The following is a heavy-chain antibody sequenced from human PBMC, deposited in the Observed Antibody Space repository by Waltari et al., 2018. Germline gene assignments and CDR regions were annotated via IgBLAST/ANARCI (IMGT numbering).Heavy chain of an antibody. CDR1: GFTLSSYS. CDR2: IVSISSYI. Sequence: EVQLVESGGGLVKPGVSLRLACAAPGFTLSSYSMNWVRQAPGNGLAYVSSIVSISSYIDYADSVQGRFTISRDNAKNSLYLQMNSLRAEDTAVYYCARDDYSGYAIGWFYPWGQGTLVTVSS. V-gene: IGHV3-21*01. D-gene: IGHD5-12*01. CDR3: ARDDYSGYAIGWFYP. J-gene: IGHJ5*02.